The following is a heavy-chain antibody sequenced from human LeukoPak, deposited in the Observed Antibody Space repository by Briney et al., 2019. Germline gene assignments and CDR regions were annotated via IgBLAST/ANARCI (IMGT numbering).Heavy chain of an antibody. CDR3: ARERDGNIFDY. D-gene: IGHD4-23*01. Sequence: GGSLRLSCAASGFTVSSNYMSWVRQAPGKGLERVSVIYSGGSTYYADSVKGRFTISRDNSKNTLYLQMNSLRAEDTAVYYCARERDGNIFDYWGQGTLVTVSS. CDR2: IYSGGST. V-gene: IGHV3-53*01. J-gene: IGHJ4*02. CDR1: GFTVSSNY.